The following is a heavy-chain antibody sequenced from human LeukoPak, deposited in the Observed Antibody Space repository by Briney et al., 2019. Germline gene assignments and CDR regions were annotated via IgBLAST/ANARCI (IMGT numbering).Heavy chain of an antibody. D-gene: IGHD3-3*01. Sequence: SETPSLTCTVSGASIGSYYWGWIRQPPVKGLEWIGTITNSGSTNFNPSLKSRVTMSLDTSNNQFSLKLSFVTAADTALYYCARRFLGVEFDYWGQGMLVTVSS. J-gene: IGHJ4*02. CDR2: ITNSGST. CDR1: GASIGSYY. CDR3: ARRFLGVEFDY. V-gene: IGHV4-59*01.